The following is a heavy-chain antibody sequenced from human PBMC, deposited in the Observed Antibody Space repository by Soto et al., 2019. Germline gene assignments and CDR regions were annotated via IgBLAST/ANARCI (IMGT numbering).Heavy chain of an antibody. Sequence: QVQLQQWGAGLLKPSETLSLTCAVYGGSFSGYYWSWIRQPPGKGLEWIGEINHSGSTNYNPSLKSRVTISVDTSKNQFSLKLSSVTAADTAVYYCARRYSGYDLDYWSQGNLVTVSS. CDR1: GGSFSGYY. J-gene: IGHJ4*02. CDR3: ARRYSGYDLDY. D-gene: IGHD5-12*01. V-gene: IGHV4-34*01. CDR2: INHSGST.